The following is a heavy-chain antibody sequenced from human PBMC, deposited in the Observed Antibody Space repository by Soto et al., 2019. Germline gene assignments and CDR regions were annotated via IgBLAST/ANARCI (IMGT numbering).Heavy chain of an antibody. J-gene: IGHJ2*01. CDR2: MNPNSGNT. Sequence: QVQLVQSGAEVKKPGASVKVSCKASGYTFTSYDINWVRHATGQGLEWMGWMNPNSGNTGYAQKFQGRVTMTSNTSISTAYMELSSLRAEDTAVYYCVRRGFSSSWGYWYFDLWGRGTLVTVSS. D-gene: IGHD6-13*01. CDR3: VRRGFSSSWGYWYFDL. V-gene: IGHV1-8*01. CDR1: GYTFTSYD.